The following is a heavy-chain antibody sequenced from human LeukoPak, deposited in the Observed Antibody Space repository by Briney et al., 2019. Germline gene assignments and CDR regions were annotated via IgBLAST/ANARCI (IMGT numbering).Heavy chain of an antibody. Sequence: SETLSLTCTVSGGSISSYYWSWIRQPPGKGLEWIGYIYHSGSTNYNPSLKSRVTIPVGTSTNQFSLTLSSVTAADPAVYYCAGDGPNSGGWAFDIWGQGTMVTVSS. J-gene: IGHJ3*02. V-gene: IGHV4-59*01. CDR1: GGSISSYY. D-gene: IGHD3-10*01. CDR3: AGDGPNSGGWAFDI. CDR2: IYHSGST.